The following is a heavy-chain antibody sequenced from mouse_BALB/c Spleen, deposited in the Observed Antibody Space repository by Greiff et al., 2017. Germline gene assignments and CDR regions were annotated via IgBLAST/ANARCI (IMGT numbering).Heavy chain of an antibody. CDR1: GDSITSGY. CDR2: ISYSGST. J-gene: IGHJ4*01. CDR3: AEGVYGYDYYAMDY. Sequence: EVQLQESGPDLVKPSQTLSLTCSVTGDSITSGYWNWIRKFPGNKLEYMGYISYSGSTYYNPSLKSRISITRDTSKNQYYLQLNSVTTEDTATYYCAEGVYGYDYYAMDYWGQGTSVTVSS. D-gene: IGHD1-2*01. V-gene: IGHV3-8*02.